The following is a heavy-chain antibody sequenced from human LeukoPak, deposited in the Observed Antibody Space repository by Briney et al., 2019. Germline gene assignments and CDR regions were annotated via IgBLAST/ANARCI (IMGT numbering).Heavy chain of an antibody. CDR1: GFTFSNAW. CDR2: IRQDGREE. D-gene: IGHD6-19*01. V-gene: IGHV3-7*03. CDR3: ARDDGAGSYAGDY. Sequence: GGSLRLPCAVSGFTFSNAWMNWVRQAPGKGLEWVANIRQDGREEYYVASVKGRFTISRDNAKSSLYLQMSFLRVEDTAVYYCARDDGAGSYAGDYWGQGTLVTVSS. J-gene: IGHJ4*02.